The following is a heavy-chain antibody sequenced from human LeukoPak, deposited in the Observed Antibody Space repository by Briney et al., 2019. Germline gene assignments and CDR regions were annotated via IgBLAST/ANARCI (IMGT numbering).Heavy chain of an antibody. CDR2: IYYSGST. V-gene: IGHV4-59*08. Sequence: PSETLSLTCTVSGGSISGYYWTWIRQPSGKGLEWIGYIYYSGSTNYNPSLKSRVTISVDTSKNQFSLKLSSVTAADTAVYYCARRQYGDWVDYWGQGTLVTVSS. J-gene: IGHJ4*02. CDR1: GGSISGYY. CDR3: ARRQYGDWVDY. D-gene: IGHD4-17*01.